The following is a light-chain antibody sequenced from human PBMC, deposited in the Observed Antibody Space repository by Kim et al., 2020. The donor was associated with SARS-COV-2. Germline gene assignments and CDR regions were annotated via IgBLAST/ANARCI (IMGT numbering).Light chain of an antibody. Sequence: DIQMTQSPSSVSASVGDRVTITCRASQGIAGWLAWYQQKPGKAPNLLIYTASSLQSGVPSRFSGSGSGTDFTLTISSLQPEDFATYYCQQGNSFPYTFGQGTKLEI. J-gene: IGKJ2*01. CDR3: QQGNSFPYT. V-gene: IGKV1-12*01. CDR1: QGIAGW. CDR2: TAS.